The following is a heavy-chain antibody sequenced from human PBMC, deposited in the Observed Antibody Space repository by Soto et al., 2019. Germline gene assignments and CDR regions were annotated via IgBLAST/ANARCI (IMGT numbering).Heavy chain of an antibody. J-gene: IGHJ4*02. D-gene: IGHD6-13*01. CDR2: ISYDGSNK. CDR3: AKDMAAAAHCFDY. Sequence: PGGSQRLPWGAAGVTFISYGIHWVRQAPGKGLEWVAVISYDGSNKYYADSVKGRFTISRDNSKNTLYLQMNSLRAEDTAVYYCAKDMAAAAHCFDYWGQGTLVTVSS. V-gene: IGHV3-30*18. CDR1: GVTFISYG.